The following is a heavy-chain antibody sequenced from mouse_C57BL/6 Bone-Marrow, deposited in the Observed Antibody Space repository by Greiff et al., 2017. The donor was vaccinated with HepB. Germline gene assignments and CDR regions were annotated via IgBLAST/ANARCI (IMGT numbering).Heavy chain of an antibody. CDR3: AKKGYSREAMDY. J-gene: IGHJ4*01. CDR1: GYAFSSSW. Sequence: QVQLQQSGPELVKPGASVKISCKASGYAFSSSWMNWVKQRPGKGLEWIGRIYPGDGDTNYNGQFKGKATLTADKSSSTAYMQLSSLTSEDSAVYFCAKKGYSREAMDYWGQGTSVTVSS. V-gene: IGHV1-82*01. D-gene: IGHD2-12*01. CDR2: IYPGDGDT.